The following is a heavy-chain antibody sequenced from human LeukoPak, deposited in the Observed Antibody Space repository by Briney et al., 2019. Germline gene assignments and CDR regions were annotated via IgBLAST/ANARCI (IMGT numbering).Heavy chain of an antibody. CDR2: ISYDGSNK. D-gene: IGHD5-18*01. Sequence: GGSLRLSCAASGFTFSSYGMHWVRQAPGKGLEWVAVISYDGSNKYYADSVKGRFTISRDNSKNTPYLQMNSLRAEDTAVYYCAKNAAMVDFDYWGQGTLVTVSS. J-gene: IGHJ4*02. V-gene: IGHV3-30*18. CDR1: GFTFSSYG. CDR3: AKNAAMVDFDY.